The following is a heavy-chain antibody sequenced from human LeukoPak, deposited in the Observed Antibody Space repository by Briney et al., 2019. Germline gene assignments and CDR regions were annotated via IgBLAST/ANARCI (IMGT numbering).Heavy chain of an antibody. J-gene: IGHJ4*02. CDR3: ARGVSIVLSGTAIDY. CDR2: IIPIFGTA. Sequence: SVKVSCKASGGTFSSYAISWVRQAPGQGLEWMGGIIPIFGTANYAQKFRGRVTITADKSTRTAYMELSSLRSDDTAVYYCARGVSIVLSGTAIDYWGQGTLVTVSP. D-gene: IGHD6-19*01. V-gene: IGHV1-69*06. CDR1: GGTFSSYA.